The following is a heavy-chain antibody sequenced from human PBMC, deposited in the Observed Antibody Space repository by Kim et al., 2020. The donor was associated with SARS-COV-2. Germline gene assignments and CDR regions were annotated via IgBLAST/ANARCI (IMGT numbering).Heavy chain of an antibody. Sequence: SVKVSCKASGGTFSSYAISWVRQAPGQGLEWMGRIIPILGIANYAQKFQGRVTITADKSTSTAYMELSSLRSEDTAVYYCARYYGSGSFQPYYYYYGMD. V-gene: IGHV1-69*04. CDR3: ARYYGSGSFQPYYYYYGMD. CDR2: IIPILGIA. D-gene: IGHD3-10*01. J-gene: IGHJ6*01. CDR1: GGTFSSYA.